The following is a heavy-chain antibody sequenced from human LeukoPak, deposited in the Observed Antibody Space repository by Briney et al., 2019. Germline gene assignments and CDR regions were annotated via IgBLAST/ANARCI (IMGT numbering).Heavy chain of an antibody. D-gene: IGHD5-24*01. CDR3: ARRIDGYNTNYFDY. CDR2: ISTSGRYI. Sequence: PGGSLRLSCAASGFTFSSYAMSWVRQAPGKGLQWVSSISTSGRYIYYADSLKGRFTISRDNGKNSLYLQMNSLSAEDTALYYCARRIDGYNTNYFDYWGQGTLVTVSS. CDR1: GFTFSSYA. J-gene: IGHJ4*02. V-gene: IGHV3-21*01.